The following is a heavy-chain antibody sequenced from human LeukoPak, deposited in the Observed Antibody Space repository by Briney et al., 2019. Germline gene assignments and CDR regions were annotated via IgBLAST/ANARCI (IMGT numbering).Heavy chain of an antibody. CDR3: ARVPAAARWGYYYYYMDV. Sequence: GESLKISCKGSGYSFTSYWIGWVRPMPGKGLEWMGIIYPGDSDTRYSPSFQGQVTISADKSISTAYLQWSSLKASDTAMYYCARVPAAARWGYYYYYMDVWGKGTTVTVSS. D-gene: IGHD6-13*01. CDR1: GYSFTSYW. J-gene: IGHJ6*03. CDR2: IYPGDSDT. V-gene: IGHV5-51*01.